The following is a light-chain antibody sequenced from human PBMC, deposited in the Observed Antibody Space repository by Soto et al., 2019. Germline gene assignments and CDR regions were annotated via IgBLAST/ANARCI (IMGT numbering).Light chain of an antibody. J-gene: IGLJ2*01. V-gene: IGLV1-44*01. CDR3: AAWYYRLNRLV. CDR2: SNN. Sequence: QSVLTQPPSASGTPGQRFTISCSGSSSNIGSNTVKWYQQLPGRAPKLLIYSNNQRPSGVPDRFSGSKYGTSASLAISGLQSEDEADYYGAAWYYRLNRLVFGGGTQLTVL. CDR1: SSNIGSNT.